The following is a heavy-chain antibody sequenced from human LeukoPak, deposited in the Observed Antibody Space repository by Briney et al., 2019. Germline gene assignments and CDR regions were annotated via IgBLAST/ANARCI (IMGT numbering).Heavy chain of an antibody. Sequence: ASVKVSCKASGYTFTSYDINWVRQATGQGLEWMGWISAYNGNTNYAQKLQGRVTMTTDTSTSTAYMELRSLRSDDTAVYYCAREGRELANYYFDYWGQGTLVTVSS. J-gene: IGHJ4*02. CDR1: GYTFTSYD. CDR2: ISAYNGNT. V-gene: IGHV1-18*01. D-gene: IGHD1-26*01. CDR3: AREGRELANYYFDY.